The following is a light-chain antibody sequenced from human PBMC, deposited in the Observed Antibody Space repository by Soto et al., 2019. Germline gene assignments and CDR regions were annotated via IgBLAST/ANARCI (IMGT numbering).Light chain of an antibody. Sequence: AIRMTQSPSSFSASTGDRVTITCRASQGISSYLAWYQQKPGKAPKLLIYAASTLQRGVPSRFSGSGSGTDFTLTIGSLQPEDFAVYYCQQYNNWLGTFGQGTKVDIK. J-gene: IGKJ1*01. V-gene: IGKV1-8*01. CDR2: AAS. CDR3: QQYNNWLGT. CDR1: QGISSY.